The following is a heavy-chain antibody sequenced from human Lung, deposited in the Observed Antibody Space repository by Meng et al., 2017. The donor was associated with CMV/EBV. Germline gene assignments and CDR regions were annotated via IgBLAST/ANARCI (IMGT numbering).Heavy chain of an antibody. CDR1: GGTFNSYA. D-gene: IGHD1-26*01. Sequence: QVQLVQSGAEVKKPGSSVKVSCKTSGGTFNSYATSWVRPAPGQGLEWMGGIIPIFGTTNYAQKFQGRIRITADESTSTAYMELSSLRSEDTAVYYCARAPPIVGAYFDSWGQGTLVTVSS. J-gene: IGHJ4*02. CDR2: IIPIFGTT. V-gene: IGHV1-69*12. CDR3: ARAPPIVGAYFDS.